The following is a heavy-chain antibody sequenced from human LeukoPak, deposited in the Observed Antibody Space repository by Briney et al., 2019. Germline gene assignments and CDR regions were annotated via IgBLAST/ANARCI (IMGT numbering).Heavy chain of an antibody. Sequence: GGSLRLSCAASGFTVSIYYMRWVRQAPGKGLEWVSIIYAGGSTDYADSVKGRFTISSDNSKNTLYLQMNTMKTEDTAVYYCATRQGRSPAYWGQGTLVTVSS. D-gene: IGHD1-7*01. J-gene: IGHJ4*02. V-gene: IGHV3-53*01. CDR3: ATRQGRSPAY. CDR2: IYAGGST. CDR1: GFTVSIYY.